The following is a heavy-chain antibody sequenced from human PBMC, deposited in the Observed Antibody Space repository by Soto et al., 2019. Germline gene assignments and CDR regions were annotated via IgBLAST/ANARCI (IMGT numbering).Heavy chain of an antibody. J-gene: IGHJ3*02. D-gene: IGHD3-22*01. CDR3: ARGYYDTSGQSNTFDI. V-gene: IGHV4-59*01. CDR1: DASISSSY. CDR2: VYYSGST. Sequence: SETLSLTCPVSDASISSSYLILIRQSPGKGLEWIGYVYYSGSTNYDPSLKSRVTISVDTSKNQFSLKLSSVTAADTAVYYCARGYYDTSGQSNTFDIWGQGTMVTVSS.